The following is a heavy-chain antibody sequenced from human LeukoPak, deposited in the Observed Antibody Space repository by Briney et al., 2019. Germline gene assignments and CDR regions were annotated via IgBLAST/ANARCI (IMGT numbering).Heavy chain of an antibody. CDR3: ARAYYHDTSSYQGFDF. J-gene: IGHJ4*02. CDR2: ISAYNGNT. V-gene: IGHV1-18*01. Sequence: ASVKVSCKASGYTFTNYGFTWVRQAPGQGLEWMGWISAYNGNTDYAQRLQGRVTMTTDISTSTAYMELRSLRPDDTAVYFCARAYYHDTSSYQGFDFWGQGTLVTVSS. D-gene: IGHD3-22*01. CDR1: GYTFTNYG.